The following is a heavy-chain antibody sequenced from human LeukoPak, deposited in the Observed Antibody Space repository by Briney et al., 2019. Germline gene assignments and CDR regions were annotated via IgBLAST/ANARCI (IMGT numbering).Heavy chain of an antibody. D-gene: IGHD3-22*01. CDR1: GYTFTDYY. Sequence: ASVKVSCKTSGYTFTDYYIHWVRQAPGQGLEWMGWLNPHSGGTNYAQKFQGRVTMTSDTSISTAYMDLSRLRSDDTALYYCARRVFYSDNNGYLDWRQGTLVTVSS. V-gene: IGHV1-2*02. CDR2: LNPHSGGT. J-gene: IGHJ4*02. CDR3: ARRVFYSDNNGYLD.